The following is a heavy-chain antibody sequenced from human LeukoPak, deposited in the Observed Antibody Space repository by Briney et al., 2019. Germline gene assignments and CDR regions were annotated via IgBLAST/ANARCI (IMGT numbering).Heavy chain of an antibody. Sequence: GRSLRLSCAASGFTFDDYAMPWVRQAPGKGLEWVSGISWNSGSIGYADSVKGRFTIPRDNAKNSLYLQMNSLRAEDTALYYCAKASAQWLASYFDYWGQGTLVTVSS. D-gene: IGHD6-19*01. CDR1: GFTFDDYA. CDR2: ISWNSGSI. V-gene: IGHV3-9*01. J-gene: IGHJ4*02. CDR3: AKASAQWLASYFDY.